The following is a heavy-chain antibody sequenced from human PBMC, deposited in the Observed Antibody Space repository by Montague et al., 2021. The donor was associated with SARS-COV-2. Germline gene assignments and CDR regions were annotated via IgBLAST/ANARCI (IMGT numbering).Heavy chain of an antibody. CDR1: GGSFSGHY. CDR3: ARGSSSVTIFGVVITDPLFDY. D-gene: IGHD3-3*01. J-gene: IGHJ4*02. CDR2: INHSGST. V-gene: IGHV4-34*01. Sequence: SETLSLTCAVYGGSFSGHYWSWIRQPPGKGLEWIGEINHSGSTNXXPSLKSRVTISVDTSKNQFSLKLSSVTAADTAVYYCARGSSSVTIFGVVITDPLFDYWGQGTLVTVSS.